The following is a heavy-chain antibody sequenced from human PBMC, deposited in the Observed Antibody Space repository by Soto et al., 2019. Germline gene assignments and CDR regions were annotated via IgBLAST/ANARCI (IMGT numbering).Heavy chain of an antibody. CDR2: ISSSSSYT. CDR3: ASAKLLLPWLFDY. Sequence: GGSLRLSCAASGFTFSDYYMSWIRQAPGKGLEWVSYISSSSSYTNYADSVKGRFTISRDNAKNSLYLQMNSLRAEDTAVYYCASAKLLLPWLFDYWGQGTLVTVSS. V-gene: IGHV3-11*06. J-gene: IGHJ4*02. CDR1: GFTFSDYY. D-gene: IGHD2-15*01.